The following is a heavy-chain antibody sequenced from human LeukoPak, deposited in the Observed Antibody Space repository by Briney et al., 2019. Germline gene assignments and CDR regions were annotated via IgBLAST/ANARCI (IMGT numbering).Heavy chain of an antibody. V-gene: IGHV3-23*01. CDR1: GFTFSTFA. CDR3: AKEMTGGWPFDY. CDR2: IGSSGRDT. D-gene: IGHD6-19*01. J-gene: IGHJ4*02. Sequence: QPGGSLRLSCAASGFTFSTFAMSWVRQPPGKGLEWVSGIGSSGRDTLHADSVKGRFTISRDNSKNTLFLQMNSLRVEDTAVYYCAKEMTGGWPFDYWGQGTLVTVSS.